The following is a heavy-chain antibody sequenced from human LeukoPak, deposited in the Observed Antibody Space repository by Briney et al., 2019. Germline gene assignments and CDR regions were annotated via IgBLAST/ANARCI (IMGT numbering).Heavy chain of an antibody. CDR2: TNRDGGEK. J-gene: IGHJ3*02. CDR3: ARDSASCRGCAFDI. V-gene: IGHV3-7*01. Sequence: GGSLRLSCAASEFTFTNFWMSWVRQAPGKGLEWVANTNRDGGEKYYVDSVKGRVTISRDNAMNFLYLQLNSLRVDDTAVYYCARDSASCRGCAFDIWGQGTVVTVSS. CDR1: EFTFTNFW. D-gene: IGHD2-2*01.